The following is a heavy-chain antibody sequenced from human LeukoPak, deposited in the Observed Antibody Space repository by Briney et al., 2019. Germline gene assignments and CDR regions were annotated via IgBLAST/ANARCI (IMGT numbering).Heavy chain of an antibody. J-gene: IGHJ3*02. V-gene: IGHV3-23*01. D-gene: IGHD6-19*01. CDR1: GFTFSNYD. CDR2: FSGSGNTA. Sequence: GGSLRLPCAASGFTFSNYDMSWVRQAPGKGLEWVAGFSGSGNTAHYADSVKGRFTISRDDSKSTLSLQMNSLRAEDTAVYYCAKSQQWLVRGAFDIWGQGTMVTVSS. CDR3: AKSQQWLVRGAFDI.